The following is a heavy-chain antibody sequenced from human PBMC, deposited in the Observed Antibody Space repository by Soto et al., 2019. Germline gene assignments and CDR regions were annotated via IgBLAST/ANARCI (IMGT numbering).Heavy chain of an antibody. CDR3: ARVDIGENLLGYYYYGMDV. CDR1: GGTFSSYA. V-gene: IGHV1-69*06. CDR2: IIPIFGTA. J-gene: IGHJ6*02. D-gene: IGHD3-10*01. Sequence: QVQLVQSGAEVKKPGSSVKVSCKASGGTFSSYAISWVRQAPGQGLEWMGGIIPIFGTANYAQKFQGRVTIIADKSTSTAYMEMSSLRSEDTAVYYCARVDIGENLLGYYYYGMDVWGQGTTVTVSS.